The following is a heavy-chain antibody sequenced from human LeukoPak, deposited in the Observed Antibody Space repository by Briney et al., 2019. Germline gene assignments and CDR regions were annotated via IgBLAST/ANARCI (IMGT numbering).Heavy chain of an antibody. Sequence: GSLRLSCAASGFTFSSYSMNWVRQAPGKGLEWVSSISSSSYIYYADSVKGRFTISRDNAKNSLYLQMNSLRAEDTAVYYCARDPRDGYNPVDYWGQGTLVTVSS. CDR2: ISSSSYI. V-gene: IGHV3-21*01. CDR3: ARDPRDGYNPVDY. CDR1: GFTFSSYS. D-gene: IGHD5-24*01. J-gene: IGHJ4*02.